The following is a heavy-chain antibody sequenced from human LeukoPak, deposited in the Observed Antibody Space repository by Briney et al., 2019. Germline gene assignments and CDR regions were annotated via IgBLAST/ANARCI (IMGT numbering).Heavy chain of an antibody. D-gene: IGHD4-17*01. CDR2: ISSSSSYI. V-gene: IGHV3-21*01. Sequence: GGSLRLSCAACGFTFSSYSMNWVRQAPRKGLEWVSSISSSSSYIYYADSVKGRFTISRDNAKNSLYLQMNSLRAEDTAVYYCARSDGDYGIGAFDIWGQGTMVTVSS. CDR3: ARSDGDYGIGAFDI. J-gene: IGHJ3*02. CDR1: GFTFSSYS.